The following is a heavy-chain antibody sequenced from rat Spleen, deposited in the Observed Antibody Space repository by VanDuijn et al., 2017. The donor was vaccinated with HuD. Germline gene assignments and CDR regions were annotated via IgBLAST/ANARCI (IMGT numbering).Heavy chain of an antibody. J-gene: IGHJ1*01. D-gene: IGHD1-12*03. CDR2: ITETGGTT. V-gene: IGHV5-31*01. CDR1: GFIFNKYW. Sequence: EVQLVESGGGLVQPGRSLKLSCVASGFIFNKYWMTWIRQAPGKGLEWVATITETGGTTHYPDSVKGRFTVSRDNAKSTLYLQMDSLRSEDTATYYCARQGYLRDWYFDLWGPGTMVTVSS. CDR3: ARQGYLRDWYFDL.